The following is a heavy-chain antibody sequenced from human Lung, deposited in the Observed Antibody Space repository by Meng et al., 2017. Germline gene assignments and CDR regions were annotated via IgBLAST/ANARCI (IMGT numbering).Heavy chain of an antibody. D-gene: IGHD4-11*01. CDR3: AKCPTTMAHDFDY. J-gene: IGHJ4*02. CDR2: LNDSGIT. CDR1: GGSFSDYY. V-gene: IGHV4-34*01. Sequence: QVPRQESCAGRLEPSVTLSRTCFLLGGSFSDYYWICIRQPPGKGLEWIGELNDSGITNYNPSLESRATISVDTSQNNFSLKLSSVTAADSAVYYCAKCPTTMAHDFDYWGQGTLVTVSS.